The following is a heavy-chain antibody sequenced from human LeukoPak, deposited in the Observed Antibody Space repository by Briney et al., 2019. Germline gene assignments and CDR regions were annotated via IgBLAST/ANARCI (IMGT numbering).Heavy chain of an antibody. J-gene: IGHJ6*04. CDR3: ARDIVVVPAAIYYYYYGMDV. D-gene: IGHD2-2*01. CDR1: GYTFTSYG. CDR2: NSAYNGNT. V-gene: IGHV1-18*04. Sequence: ASVKDSCKPSGYTFTSYGISRVRQAPGQGLEWMGWNSAYNGNTNYAQKLQGRVTITTDTSTSTACMELRSLRSDDTAVYYCARDIVVVPAAIYYYYYGMDVWGKGTTVTVSS.